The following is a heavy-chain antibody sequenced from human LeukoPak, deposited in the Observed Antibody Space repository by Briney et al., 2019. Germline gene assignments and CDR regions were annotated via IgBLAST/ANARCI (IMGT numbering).Heavy chain of an antibody. V-gene: IGHV2-70*11. CDR2: IDWDDDK. Sequence: SGPALVKPTQTLTLTCTFSGFSFSTSGVCVSWIRQPPGKALEWLARIDWDDDKYYSTSLKTRLTISRDTSKNQVVLTMTNMDPVDTATYYCARIDTYGDYGFDYWGQGTLVTVSS. CDR1: GFSFSTSGVC. D-gene: IGHD4-17*01. J-gene: IGHJ4*02. CDR3: ARIDTYGDYGFDY.